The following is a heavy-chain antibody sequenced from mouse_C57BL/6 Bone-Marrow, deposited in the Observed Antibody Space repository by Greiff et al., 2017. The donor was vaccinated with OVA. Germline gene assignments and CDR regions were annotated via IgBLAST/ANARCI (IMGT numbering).Heavy chain of an antibody. D-gene: IGHD2-3*01. Sequence: VQLQQSGPGLVQPSQSLSITCTVSGFSLTSYGVHWVRQPPGKGLEWLGVLWSGGSTDYNAAFISRLSISKDNSKSQVFFKMNSLQADDTAIYYCAKKGIYDGPHAMDYWGQGTSVTVSS. CDR2: LWSGGST. V-gene: IGHV2-4*01. J-gene: IGHJ4*01. CDR3: AKKGIYDGPHAMDY. CDR1: GFSLTSYG.